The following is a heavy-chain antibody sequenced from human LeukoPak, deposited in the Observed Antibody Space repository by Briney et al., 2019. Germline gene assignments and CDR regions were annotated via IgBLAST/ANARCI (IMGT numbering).Heavy chain of an antibody. CDR1: GYTFTSNY. V-gene: IGHV1-46*01. CDR2: ISPSGGST. J-gene: IGHJ3*02. D-gene: IGHD1-1*01. CDR3: ARVPPNGAFDI. Sequence: GASVKVSCKAFGYTFTSNYMHWVRQAPGQGPEWMGVISPSGGSTTYAQKFQGRVTLTRDMSTSTDYLELSSLRSEDTAVYYCARVPPNGAFDIWGQGTMVTVSS.